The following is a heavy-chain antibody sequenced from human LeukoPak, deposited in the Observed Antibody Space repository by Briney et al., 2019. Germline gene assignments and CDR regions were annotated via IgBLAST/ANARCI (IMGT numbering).Heavy chain of an antibody. Sequence: ASVKVSCKASGYTFTSYDINWVRQATGQGLEWMGWMNPNSGNTGYAQKFQGRVTITRNTSISTAYMELRSLRSDDTAVYYCASGAYYYYMDVWGKGTTVTVSS. CDR3: ASGAYYYYMDV. J-gene: IGHJ6*03. CDR1: GYTFTSYD. V-gene: IGHV1-8*03. CDR2: MNPNSGNT.